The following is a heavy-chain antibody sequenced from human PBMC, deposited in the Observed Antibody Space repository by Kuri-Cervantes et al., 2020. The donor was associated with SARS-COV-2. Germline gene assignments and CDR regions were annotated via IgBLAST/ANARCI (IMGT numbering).Heavy chain of an antibody. CDR3: ARTQLGMNMDV. V-gene: IGHV4-38-2*02. J-gene: IGHJ6*03. CDR1: GYSISSGYY. D-gene: IGHD7-27*01. CDR2: IYYSGST. Sequence: SETLSLTCTVSGYSISSGYYRGWIRQPPGKGLEWIGSIYYSGSTYYNPSLKSRVTISVDTSKNQFSLKLSSVTAADTAVYYCARTQLGMNMDVWGKGTTVTVSS.